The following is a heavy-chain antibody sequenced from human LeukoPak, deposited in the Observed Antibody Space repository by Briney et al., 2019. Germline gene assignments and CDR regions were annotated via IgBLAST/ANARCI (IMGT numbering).Heavy chain of an antibody. J-gene: IGHJ4*02. V-gene: IGHV3-11*05. CDR2: ISSSSSYT. CDR1: GFTFSDYY. D-gene: IGHD1-26*01. CDR3: ARVLGAGDSWELLHHGYYFDY. Sequence: TGGSLRLSCAASGFTFSDYYMSWTRQAPGKGLEWVSYISSSSSYTNYADSVKGRFTISRDNAKNSLYLQMNSLRAEDTAVYYCARVLGAGDSWELLHHGYYFDYWGQGTLVTVSS.